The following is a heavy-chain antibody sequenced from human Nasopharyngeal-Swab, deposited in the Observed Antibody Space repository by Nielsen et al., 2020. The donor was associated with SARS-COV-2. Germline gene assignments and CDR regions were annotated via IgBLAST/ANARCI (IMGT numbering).Heavy chain of an antibody. CDR3: AKAPYLRGLDV. Sequence: ETLSLTCTVSGVSITSQYWSWVRQAPGKGLEWGSIISGSGDTTYYADSVKDRFTISRDNSKNTLYMQTNSLRVEDTAVYYCAKAPYLRGLDVWGQGTTVTVSS. CDR1: GVSITSQY. V-gene: IGHV3-23*01. CDR2: ISGSGDTT. D-gene: IGHD2-21*01. J-gene: IGHJ6*02.